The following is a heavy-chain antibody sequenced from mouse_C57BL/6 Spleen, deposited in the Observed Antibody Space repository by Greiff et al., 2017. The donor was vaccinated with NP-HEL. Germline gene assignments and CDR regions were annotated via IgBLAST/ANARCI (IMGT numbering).Heavy chain of an antibody. J-gene: IGHJ1*03. Sequence: DVQLLESGGGLVQPGGSLKLSCAASGFTFSDYYMYWVRQTPEKRLEWVAYISNGGGSTYYPDTVKGRFTIARDNAKNTLYLQMSRLKSEDTAMYYCARFSTTVEGYFDVWGTGTTVTVSS. CDR2: ISNGGGST. CDR3: ARFSTTVEGYFDV. CDR1: GFTFSDYY. V-gene: IGHV5-12*01. D-gene: IGHD1-1*01.